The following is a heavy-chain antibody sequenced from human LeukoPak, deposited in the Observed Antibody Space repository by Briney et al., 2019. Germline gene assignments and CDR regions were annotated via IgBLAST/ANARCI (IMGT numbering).Heavy chain of an antibody. CDR2: INPSGGST. CDR1: GYTFNTYY. Sequence: GASETVSCKASGYTFNTYYMHWVRQAPGQGLEWMGIINPSGGSTSYAQKFQGRVTMTRDTSTSTVYMELSSLRSEDTAVYYCARRATRFSYYFDYWGQGTLVTVSS. J-gene: IGHJ4*02. CDR3: ARRATRFSYYFDY. V-gene: IGHV1-46*02. D-gene: IGHD1-26*01.